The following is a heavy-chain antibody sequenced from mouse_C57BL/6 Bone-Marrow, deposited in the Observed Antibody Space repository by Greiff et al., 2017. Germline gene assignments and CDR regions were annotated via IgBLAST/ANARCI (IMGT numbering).Heavy chain of an antibody. V-gene: IGHV1-55*01. CDR3: ARIYGGYYGGYAMDY. CDR1: GYTFTSYW. Sequence: QVQLKQPGAELVKPGASVKLSCKASGYTFTSYWITWVKQRPGQGLEWIGDIYPGSGSTNYNEKFKSKATLTVDTSSSTAYMQLSSLTSEDSAVYYCARIYGGYYGGYAMDYWGQGTSVTVSS. D-gene: IGHD2-3*01. CDR2: IYPGSGST. J-gene: IGHJ4*01.